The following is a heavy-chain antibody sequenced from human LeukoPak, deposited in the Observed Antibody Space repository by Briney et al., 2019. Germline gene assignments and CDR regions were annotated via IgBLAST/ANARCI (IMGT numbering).Heavy chain of an antibody. J-gene: IGHJ4*02. V-gene: IGHV4-61*02. Sequence: SETLSLTCTVSGGSISSSSYYWSWVRQPAGKGLEWIGRVYPSGNTNYNPYNPSLTDRVTISIDASRNQFSLILTSVTAADTAIYYCARAETDHYYFDHLGQGILVTVSS. D-gene: IGHD1-1*01. CDR3: ARAETDHYYFDH. CDR2: VYPSGNT. CDR1: GGSISSSSYY.